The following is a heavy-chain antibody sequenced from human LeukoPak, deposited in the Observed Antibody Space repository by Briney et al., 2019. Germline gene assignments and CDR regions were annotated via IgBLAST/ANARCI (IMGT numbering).Heavy chain of an antibody. CDR1: GGSISSYY. V-gene: IGHV4-59*01. D-gene: IGHD6-19*01. Sequence: SETLSLTCTVSGGSISSYYWSWVRQPPGKGLEWIGYIYYSGSTNYNPSLKSRVTISVDTSKNQFSLKLSSVTAADTAVYYCARDLSSGWFDYWGQGTLVTVSS. CDR3: ARDLSSGWFDY. J-gene: IGHJ4*02. CDR2: IYYSGST.